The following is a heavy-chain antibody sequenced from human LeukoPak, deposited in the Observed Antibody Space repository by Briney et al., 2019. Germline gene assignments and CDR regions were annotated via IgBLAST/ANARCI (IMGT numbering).Heavy chain of an antibody. CDR3: AKYCSSTSCPFGY. Sequence: GGSLRLSCAASGFTFSSYAMSWVRQALGKGLEWVSAISGSGGSTYYADSVKGRFTISRDNSKNTLYLQMNSLRAEDTAVYYCAKYCSSTSCPFGYWGQGTLVTVSS. CDR2: ISGSGGST. D-gene: IGHD2-2*01. CDR1: GFTFSSYA. V-gene: IGHV3-23*01. J-gene: IGHJ4*02.